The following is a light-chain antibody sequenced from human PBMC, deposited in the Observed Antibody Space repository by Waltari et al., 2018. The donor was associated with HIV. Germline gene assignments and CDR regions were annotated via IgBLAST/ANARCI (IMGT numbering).Light chain of an antibody. V-gene: IGLV2-14*01. CDR3: SSYTSSSTAV. CDR2: EVS. J-gene: IGLJ2*01. CDR1: SSDVGGYTY. Sequence: QSALTQPASVSGSPGQSITIPCPGTSSDVGGYTYVSWYQQHPGKAPKLMIYEVSNRPSGVSNRFSGSKSGNTASLTISGLQAEDEADYYCSSYTSSSTAVFGGGTKLTVL.